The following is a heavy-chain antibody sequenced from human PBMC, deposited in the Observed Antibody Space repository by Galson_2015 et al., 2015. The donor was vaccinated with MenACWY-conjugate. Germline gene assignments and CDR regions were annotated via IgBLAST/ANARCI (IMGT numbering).Heavy chain of an antibody. D-gene: IGHD3-22*01. CDR3: AREGYSSGYAPAFDT. CDR2: ISFDVSQ. J-gene: IGHJ4*02. V-gene: IGHV3-30*14. Sequence: SLRLSCAASGFTITSSVMHWVRQAPGKGLEWVAGISFDVSQHYADSVKGRFTISTDNPKNTVYLQMTSLRDEDTAVYFCAREGYSSGYAPAFDTWGQGSLVTVSS. CDR1: GFTITSSV.